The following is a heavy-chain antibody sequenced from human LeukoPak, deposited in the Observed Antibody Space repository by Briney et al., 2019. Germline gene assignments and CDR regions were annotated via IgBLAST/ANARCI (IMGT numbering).Heavy chain of an antibody. CDR1: GGTFSSYA. D-gene: IGHD3-3*01. CDR3: ARFVLSGQGYFDY. CDR2: IIPIFGTA. J-gene: IGHJ4*02. Sequence: ASVKVSCKASGGTFSSYAISWVRQAPGQGLEWMGGIIPIFGTANYAQKFQGRVTITADESTSTAYMELSSLRSEDTAVYYCARFVLSGQGYFDYWGQGTLVTVSS. V-gene: IGHV1-69*13.